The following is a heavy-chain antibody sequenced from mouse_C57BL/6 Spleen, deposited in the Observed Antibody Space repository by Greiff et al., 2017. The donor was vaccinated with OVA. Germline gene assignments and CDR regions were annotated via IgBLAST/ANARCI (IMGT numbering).Heavy chain of an antibody. CDR3: ARDNGYYLYYAMDY. CDR1: GYSITSGYY. Sequence: EVQRVESGPGLVKPSQSLSLTCSVTGYSITSGYYWNWIRQFPGNKLEWMGYISYDGSNNYNPSLKNRISITRDTSKNQFFLKLNSVTTEDTATYYCARDNGYYLYYAMDYWGQGTSVTVSS. CDR2: ISYDGSN. J-gene: IGHJ4*01. D-gene: IGHD2-3*01. V-gene: IGHV3-6*01.